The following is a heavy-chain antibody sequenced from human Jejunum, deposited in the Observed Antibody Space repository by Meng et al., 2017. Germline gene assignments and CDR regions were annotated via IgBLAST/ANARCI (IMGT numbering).Heavy chain of an antibody. D-gene: IGHD5-24*01. CDR3: ARGGRDDYNVPHY. V-gene: IGHV1-2*06. CDR2: INPDNGVT. J-gene: IGHJ4*02. Sequence: VPLVQAGAEVKKPGASVKVSCKTSGDTFIGYYMHWVRQAPGQGLEWMGRINPDNGVTNSAQRFQGRVTMTRDTSITTAYMELNRLTSGDTAFYYCARGGRDDYNVPHYWGQGTLVTVSS. CDR1: GDTFIGYY.